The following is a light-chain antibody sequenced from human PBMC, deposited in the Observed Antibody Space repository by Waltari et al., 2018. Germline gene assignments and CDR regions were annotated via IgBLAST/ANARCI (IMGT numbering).Light chain of an antibody. J-gene: IGLJ2*01. V-gene: IGLV1-40*01. Sequence: QSVLTQPPSVSGAPGQRVTISCPGSGSNIGAGDDVHWYLQLPGKAPKLLIYGTSTRPLGVPDRYFGSQSGTSASLAITGLQAEDEADYYCQSYDTSLSVVFGGGTKLTVL. CDR1: GSNIGAGDD. CDR2: GTS. CDR3: QSYDTSLSVV.